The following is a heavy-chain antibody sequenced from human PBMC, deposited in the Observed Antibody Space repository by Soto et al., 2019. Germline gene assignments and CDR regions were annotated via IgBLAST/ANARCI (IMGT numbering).Heavy chain of an antibody. CDR1: GFTFSSYG. Sequence: GGSLRLSCAASGFTFSSYGMHWVRQAPGKGLEWVAVIWYDGSNKYYADSVKGRFTISRDNSKNTLYLQMNSLRAEDMAVYYCARDRVRQRHDYYGMDVWGQGTTVTVSS. CDR2: IWYDGSNK. CDR3: ARDRVRQRHDYYGMDV. J-gene: IGHJ6*02. D-gene: IGHD6-25*01. V-gene: IGHV3-33*01.